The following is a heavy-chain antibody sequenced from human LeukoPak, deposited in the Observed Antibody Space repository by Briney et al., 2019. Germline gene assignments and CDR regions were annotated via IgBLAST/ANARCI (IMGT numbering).Heavy chain of an antibody. CDR2: INAGNGNT. V-gene: IGHV1-3*01. D-gene: IGHD1-26*01. CDR3: ARGGATPTRYYFDY. Sequence: ASVKVSCKASGYTFTSYAMHWVRQAPGQRLEWMGWINAGNGNTKYSQKFQGRVTITRDTSAGTAYMELSSLRSEDTAVYYCARGGATPTRYYFDYWGQGTLVTVSS. J-gene: IGHJ4*02. CDR1: GYTFTSYA.